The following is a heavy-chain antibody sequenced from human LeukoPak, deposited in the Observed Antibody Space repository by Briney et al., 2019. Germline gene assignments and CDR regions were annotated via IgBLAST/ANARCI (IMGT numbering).Heavy chain of an antibody. CDR2: IYPGDSDS. Sequence: GESLKISCKASGDSFNTQWIGWVRQMPGKGLEWMGIIYPGDSDSIYSPSLQGRVIFSVDKSLSTAYLQWTSLKASDTAMYYCARAPKRAWFFDLWGRGTLVTVSS. D-gene: IGHD5-24*01. V-gene: IGHV5-51*01. CDR1: GDSFNTQW. CDR3: ARAPKRAWFFDL. J-gene: IGHJ2*01.